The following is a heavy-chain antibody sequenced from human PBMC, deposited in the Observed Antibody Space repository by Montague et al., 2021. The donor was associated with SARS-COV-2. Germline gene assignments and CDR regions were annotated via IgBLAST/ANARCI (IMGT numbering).Heavy chain of an antibody. CDR3: ARARITMIVVVNAFDM. Sequence: TLSLTCTVSGGSISSGGYYWSWIRQHPGKGLEWIGYIYYSGSTYYNPSLKSRVTISVDTSKNQFSLKLSSVTAADTAVYYCARARITMIVVVNAFDMWGQGTMVTASS. CDR1: GGSISSGGYY. D-gene: IGHD3-22*01. V-gene: IGHV4-31*03. J-gene: IGHJ3*02. CDR2: IYYSGST.